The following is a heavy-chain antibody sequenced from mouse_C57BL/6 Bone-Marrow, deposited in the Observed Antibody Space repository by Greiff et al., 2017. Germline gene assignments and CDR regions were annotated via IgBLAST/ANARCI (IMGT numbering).Heavy chain of an antibody. V-gene: IGHV1-69*01. D-gene: IGHD2-3*01. CDR3: AREVDGYPAWFAY. CDR2: IDPSDSYT. Sequence: QVQLQQPGAELVMPGASVKLSCKASGYTFTSYWMHWVKQRPGQGLEWIGEIDPSDSYTNYNQKFKGKSTLTVDKSSSTAYMQLSSLTSEDSAVYYCAREVDGYPAWFAYWGQGTLVTVSA. CDR1: GYTFTSYW. J-gene: IGHJ3*01.